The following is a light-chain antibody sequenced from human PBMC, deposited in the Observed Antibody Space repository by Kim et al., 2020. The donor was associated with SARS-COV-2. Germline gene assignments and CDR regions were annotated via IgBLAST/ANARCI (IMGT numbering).Light chain of an antibody. CDR2: QDI. CDR1: KVGDRY. V-gene: IGLV3-1*01. J-gene: IGLJ1*01. CDR3: QAWDSSTHNYV. Sequence: PGQKASITCSGSKVGDRYVSCYQQTPGQSPVVVIYQDIQRPSGIPERFSGSNSGNTATLTISRNQAMDEAGYYCQAWDSSTHNYVFGAGTKVTVL.